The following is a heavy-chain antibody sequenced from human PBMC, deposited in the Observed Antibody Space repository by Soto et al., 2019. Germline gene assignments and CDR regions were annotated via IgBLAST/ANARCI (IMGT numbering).Heavy chain of an antibody. CDR2: ISYNASNK. D-gene: IGHD5-12*01. CDR1: GFTFSSYG. V-gene: IGHV3-30*18. Sequence: PGGSLRLSCAASGFTFSSYGMHWVRQAPGKGLEWVAIISYNASNKLYADSVGGRFTISRDNSKSTLYLQMNSLRNEDTAVYYCAKEVPTNPLDSWGQGTLVTVSS. CDR3: AKEVPTNPLDS. J-gene: IGHJ4*02.